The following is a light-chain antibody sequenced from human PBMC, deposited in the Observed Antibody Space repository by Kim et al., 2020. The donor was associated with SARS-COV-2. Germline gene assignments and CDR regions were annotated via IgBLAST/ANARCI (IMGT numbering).Light chain of an antibody. J-gene: IGLJ2*01. CDR2: QDT. V-gene: IGLV3-1*01. Sequence: DSPGQTPTISCSGDKLGDKTACWYQQKPGQSPVVVIYQDTKRSSGIPERFSGSNSGNTATLTIRGTQALDEADYYCQAWDSSTVVFGGGTQLTVL. CDR3: QAWDSSTVV. CDR1: KLGDKT.